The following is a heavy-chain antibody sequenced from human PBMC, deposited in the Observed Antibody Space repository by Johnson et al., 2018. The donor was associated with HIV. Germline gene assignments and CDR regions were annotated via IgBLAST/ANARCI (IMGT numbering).Heavy chain of an antibody. CDR2: ISGSGGST. J-gene: IGHJ3*02. D-gene: IGHD5-12*01. CDR3: AKVGGYSGYGHLEAFDI. Sequence: EVQLVESGGGVVQPGRSLRLSCAASGFTFSSYAMSWVRQAPGKGLEWVSAISGSGGSTYYADSVKGRFTLSRDNSKNTTYLQMNSLRAEDTALYYCAKVGGYSGYGHLEAFDIWGQGTMVTVSS. CDR1: GFTFSSYA. V-gene: IGHV3-23*04.